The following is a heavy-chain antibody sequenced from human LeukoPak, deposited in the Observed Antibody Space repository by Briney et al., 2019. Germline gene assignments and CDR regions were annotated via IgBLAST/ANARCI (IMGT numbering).Heavy chain of an antibody. D-gene: IGHD3-9*01. CDR1: GFTFDDYA. Sequence: GGSLRLSCAASGFTFDDYAMHWVRLAPGKGLEWVSGISPSGSISYYADSVKGRFTISRDNSKNTVSLQMNSLRAEDTALYYCARDLDWGAFDAWGQGTLVTVSP. CDR3: ARDLDWGAFDA. CDR2: ISPSGSIS. J-gene: IGHJ5*02. V-gene: IGHV3-23*01.